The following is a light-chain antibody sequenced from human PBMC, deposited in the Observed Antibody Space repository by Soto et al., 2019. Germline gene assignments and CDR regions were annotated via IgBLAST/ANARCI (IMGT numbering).Light chain of an antibody. CDR3: QQYYSTPQT. CDR2: WAS. Sequence: IQMTQSPDSLAVSLGERATINCKSSQSVLYSSNNKNYLAWYQQKPGQPPKLLIYWASTRESGVPDRFSGSGSGTDFTLTISSLQAEDVAVYYCQQYYSTPQTFGQGTKVEIK. CDR1: QSVLYSSNNKNY. V-gene: IGKV4-1*01. J-gene: IGKJ1*01.